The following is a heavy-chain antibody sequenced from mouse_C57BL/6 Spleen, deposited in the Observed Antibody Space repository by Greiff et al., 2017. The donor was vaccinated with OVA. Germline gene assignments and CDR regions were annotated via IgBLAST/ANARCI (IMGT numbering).Heavy chain of an antibody. CDR2: IYIGNGYT. CDR1: GYTFTSYG. CDR3: ARSITTVVATDWYFDV. J-gene: IGHJ1*03. Sequence: VQLKQSGAELVRPGSSVKMSCKTSGYTFTSYGINWVKQRPGQGLEWIGYIYIGNGYTEYNEKFKGKATLTSDTSSSTAYMQLSSLTSEDSAIYFCARSITTVVATDWYFDVWGTGTTVTVSS. D-gene: IGHD1-1*01. V-gene: IGHV1-58*01.